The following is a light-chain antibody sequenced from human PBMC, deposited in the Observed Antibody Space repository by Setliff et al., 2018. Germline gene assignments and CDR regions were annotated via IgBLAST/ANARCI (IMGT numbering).Light chain of an antibody. J-gene: IGLJ1*01. CDR3: QSYDTSLSAYV. Sequence: QSVLTQPPSVSGAPGQRVTISCTGSRPNIGANYEVHWYQHLPGAAPKLLIFANSNRPSGVPDRFSGSKSDTSASLAIAGLQPEDEADYYCQSYDTSLSAYVFGTGTKVTVL. V-gene: IGLV1-40*01. CDR2: ANS. CDR1: RPNIGANYE.